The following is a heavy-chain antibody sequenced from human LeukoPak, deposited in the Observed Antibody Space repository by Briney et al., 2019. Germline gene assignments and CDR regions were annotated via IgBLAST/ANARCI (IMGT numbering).Heavy chain of an antibody. J-gene: IGHJ3*02. V-gene: IGHV3-23*01. CDR1: GFTFSNYA. CDR2: ISGSGGIT. CDR3: ARDVPDAFDI. Sequence: GGSLRLSCAASGFTFSNYAMNWVRQTPGKGLEWVSAISGSGGITYYADSVKGRFTISRDNAKNSLYLQMNSLRAEDTAVYYCARDVPDAFDIWGQGTMVTVSS.